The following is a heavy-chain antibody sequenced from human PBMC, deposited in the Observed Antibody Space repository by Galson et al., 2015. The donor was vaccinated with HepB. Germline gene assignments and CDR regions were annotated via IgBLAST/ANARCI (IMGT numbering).Heavy chain of an antibody. V-gene: IGHV3-53*05. CDR2: IYSGGHA. Sequence: LRLSCAVSGFTVSKSYVSWVRQAPGKGLEWLSVIYSGGHAFYADSVKGRFTISRDNSKNTLYLQMNSLRAEDTALYYCAKDPYLYSALAGTMAGFDYWGQGTLVTVSS. D-gene: IGHD6-19*01. CDR3: AKDPYLYSALAGTMAGFDY. J-gene: IGHJ4*02. CDR1: GFTVSKSY.